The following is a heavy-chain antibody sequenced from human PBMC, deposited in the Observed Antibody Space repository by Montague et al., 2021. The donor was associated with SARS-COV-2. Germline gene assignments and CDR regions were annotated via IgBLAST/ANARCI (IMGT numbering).Heavy chain of an antibody. CDR1: GGSFRGDY. D-gene: IGHD6-13*01. CDR2: IIHGGGT. CDR3: ARGARSSWYTYGMDV. J-gene: IGHJ6*02. V-gene: IGHV4-34*01. Sequence: SETLSLTCAVYGGSFRGDYWSWIRQPPGKGLEWIGEIIHGGGTTYNPTLRSRATISVDTSQNEFSLKLSSVTAADTAVYFCARGARSSWYTYGMDVWGQGTTVTVSS.